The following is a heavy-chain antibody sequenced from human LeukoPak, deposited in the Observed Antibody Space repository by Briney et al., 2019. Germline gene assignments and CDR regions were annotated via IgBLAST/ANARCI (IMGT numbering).Heavy chain of an antibody. V-gene: IGHV3-23*01. J-gene: IGHJ4*02. D-gene: IGHD3-10*01. CDR3: AKGHYYGSGSLDY. Sequence: GESLRLSCAASGFTFSSYGMSWVRQAPGNGLEWVSAIGGRDSSTYYADSVKGRFAISRDNSKNTLYVQMNSLRAEDTAVYYCAKGHYYGSGSLDYWGQGTLVTASS. CDR1: GFTFSSYG. CDR2: IGGRDSST.